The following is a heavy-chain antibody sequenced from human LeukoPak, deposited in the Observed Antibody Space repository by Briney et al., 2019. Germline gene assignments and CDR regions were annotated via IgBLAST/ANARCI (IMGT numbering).Heavy chain of an antibody. V-gene: IGHV3-48*02. CDR2: ISTSGII. D-gene: IGHD3-10*01. J-gene: IGHJ4*02. CDR1: GFTFSSYG. Sequence: GRSLRLSCAASGFTFSSYGMHWVRQAPGKGLEWISYISTSGIIYYADSVRGRFTISRDNAKNSLYLQMNSLRDEDTAVYYCARDDPNWDPSSYYFDSWGQGVLVTVSS. CDR3: ARDDPNWDPSSYYFDS.